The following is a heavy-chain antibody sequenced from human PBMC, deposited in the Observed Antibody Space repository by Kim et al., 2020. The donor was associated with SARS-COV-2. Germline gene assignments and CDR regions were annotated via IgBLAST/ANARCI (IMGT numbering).Heavy chain of an antibody. V-gene: IGHV3-33*06. Sequence: GGSLRLSCAASRFTFSSYGLHWVRQAPGKGLEWVAVIWYDGSNKYHADSVKGRFTISRDNSKNTLYLQMNNLRAEDTAVHYCAKERRKYCSGGSCHLEYWGQGTLVTVSS. J-gene: IGHJ4*02. D-gene: IGHD2-15*01. CDR1: RFTFSSYG. CDR3: AKERRKYCSGGSCHLEY. CDR2: IWYDGSNK.